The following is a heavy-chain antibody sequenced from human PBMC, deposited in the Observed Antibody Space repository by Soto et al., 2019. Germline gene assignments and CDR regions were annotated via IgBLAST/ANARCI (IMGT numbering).Heavy chain of an antibody. CDR1: GYTFTSYD. CDR2: MNPNSGNT. J-gene: IGHJ6*03. D-gene: IGHD2-2*01. CDR3: ARVQAASYYYYYMDV. V-gene: IGHV1-8*01. Sequence: GASVKVSCKASGYTFTSYDINWVRQATGQGLEWMGWMNPNSGNTGYAQKFQGRVTMTRNTSISTAYMELSSLRSEDTAVYYCARVQAASYYYYYMDVWGKGTTVTVSS.